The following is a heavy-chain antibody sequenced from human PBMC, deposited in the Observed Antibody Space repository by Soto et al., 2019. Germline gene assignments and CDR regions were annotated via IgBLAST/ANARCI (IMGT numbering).Heavy chain of an antibody. J-gene: IGHJ4*02. Sequence: QVQLQESGPGLVKPSETLSLTCTVSGGSISSYYWSWIRQPPGKGLEWIGYIYYSGSTNYNPSLXRXVXIXXATSKNQCSLKLSSVTAADTAVYYCARRWGSAADYWGQGTLVTVSS. CDR2: IYYSGST. CDR1: GGSISSYY. CDR3: ARRWGSAADY. V-gene: IGHV4-59*08. D-gene: IGHD2-15*01.